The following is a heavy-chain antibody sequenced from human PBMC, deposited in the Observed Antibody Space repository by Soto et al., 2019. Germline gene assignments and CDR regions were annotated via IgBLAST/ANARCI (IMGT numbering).Heavy chain of an antibody. CDR1: GFTYDNFA. V-gene: IGHV3-30-3*01. CDR3: ARDPDSSGYYVFDY. CDR2: MSYDGGNN. Sequence: LRLSCAASGFTYDNFAMHWVRQAPGKGLEWVAAMSYDGGNNHYADSVRGRFTISRDNYKNTLYLQMNSLRAEDTAVYYCARDPDSSGYYVFDYWGRGTLVTVSS. J-gene: IGHJ4*02. D-gene: IGHD3-22*01.